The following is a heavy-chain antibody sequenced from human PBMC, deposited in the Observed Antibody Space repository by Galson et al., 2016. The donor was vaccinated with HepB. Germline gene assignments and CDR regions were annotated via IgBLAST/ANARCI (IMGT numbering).Heavy chain of an antibody. D-gene: IGHD2-2*01. V-gene: IGHV1-8*01. CDR3: AREFRDTIVVPAT. Sequence: SVKVSCKASGYTFTSYDINWVRQAPGKGLEWMGWMTPISGGTGYAHKVQGRLTMTRDTSIRTAYMELSSLTSDDTAVYYCAREFRDTIVVPATWGQGTLVTVSS. J-gene: IGHJ5*02. CDR1: GYTFTSYD. CDR2: MTPISGGT.